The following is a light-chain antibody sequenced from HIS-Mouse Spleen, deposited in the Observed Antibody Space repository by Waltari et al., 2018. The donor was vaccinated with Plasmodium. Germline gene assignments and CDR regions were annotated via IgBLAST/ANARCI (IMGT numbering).Light chain of an antibody. CDR3: QQRSNWPRVLT. CDR1: QSVSSY. J-gene: IGKJ4*01. CDR2: DAS. Sequence: IVLTQSPATLSLSPGARATLSCRASQSVSSYLAWYQQKPGQAPRLLIYDASNRATGIPARFRGSGSGTDVTLTISSLEPEDFAVYYCQQRSNWPRVLTFGGGTKVEIK. V-gene: IGKV3-11*01.